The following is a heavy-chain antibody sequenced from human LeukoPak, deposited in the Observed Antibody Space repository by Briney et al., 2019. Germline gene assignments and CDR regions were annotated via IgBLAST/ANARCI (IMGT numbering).Heavy chain of an antibody. V-gene: IGHV3-23*01. CDR1: GFTFSNYA. J-gene: IGHJ4*02. CDR3: ARVVDHDYGDYYLDY. CDR2: ISGSSGNT. D-gene: IGHD4-17*01. Sequence: GGSLRLSCAASGFTFSNYAMNWVRQAPGKGLEWVSAISGSSGNTYYADSVKGRFTISRDNSKNTLYLQMNSLRAEDTAVYYCARVVDHDYGDYYLDYWGQGTLVTVSS.